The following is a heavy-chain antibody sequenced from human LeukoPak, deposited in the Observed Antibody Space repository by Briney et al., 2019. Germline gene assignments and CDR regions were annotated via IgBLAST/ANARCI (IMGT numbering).Heavy chain of an antibody. Sequence: SVKVSCKASGFTFTSSAMQWVRQARGQRLERIGWIVVGSGNTNYAQKFQERVTITRDMSTSTAYMELSSLRSEDTAVYNCAATSENDYGDYVYDYWGQGTLVTVSS. J-gene: IGHJ4*02. CDR1: GFTFTSSA. CDR3: AATSENDYGDYVYDY. V-gene: IGHV1-58*02. CDR2: IVVGSGNT. D-gene: IGHD4-17*01.